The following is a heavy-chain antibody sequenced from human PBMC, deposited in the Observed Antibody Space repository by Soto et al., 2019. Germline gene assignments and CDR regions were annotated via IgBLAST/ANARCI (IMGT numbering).Heavy chain of an antibody. CDR3: ATYGSGTYKPTTFDY. V-gene: IGHV4-31*03. CDR1: GGSISSGDYY. CDR2: IYYSGST. J-gene: IGHJ4*02. D-gene: IGHD3-10*01. Sequence: QVQLQESGPGLVKPSQTLSLTCTVSGGSISSGDYYWSWIRQPPGNGLEWIGYIYYSGSTYYNPSLKSRVTISVDTSKNQFSLKLSSVTAADTAVYYCATYGSGTYKPTTFDYWGQGTLVTVSS.